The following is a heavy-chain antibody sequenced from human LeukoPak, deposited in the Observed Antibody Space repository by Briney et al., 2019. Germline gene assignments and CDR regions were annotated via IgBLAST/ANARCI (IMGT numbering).Heavy chain of an antibody. V-gene: IGHV3-48*03. D-gene: IGHD3-10*01. J-gene: IGHJ4*02. CDR3: AGDEPLAGSSVPFDY. CDR2: ISSSGSTI. CDR1: GFTFSSYE. Sequence: PGGSLRLSCAASGFTFSSYEMNWVRQAPGKGLEWVSYISSSGSTIYYADSVKGRFTISRDNAKNSLYLQMNSLRAEDTAVYYCAGDEPLAGSSVPFDYWGQGTLVTVSS.